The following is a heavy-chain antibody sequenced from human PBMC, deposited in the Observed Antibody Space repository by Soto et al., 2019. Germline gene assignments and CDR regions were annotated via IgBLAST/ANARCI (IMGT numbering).Heavy chain of an antibody. J-gene: IGHJ5*02. CDR1: GFTFSSYS. V-gene: IGHV3-21*01. CDR3: ARGGYCSSTSCLYNWFDP. D-gene: IGHD2-2*01. CDR2: ISSSSSYI. Sequence: GGSLRLSCAASGFTFSSYSMNWVRQAPGKGLEWVSSISSSSSYIYYADSVKGRFTISRDNAKNSLYLQMNSLRAEDTAVYYCARGGYCSSTSCLYNWFDPWGQGTLVTVSS.